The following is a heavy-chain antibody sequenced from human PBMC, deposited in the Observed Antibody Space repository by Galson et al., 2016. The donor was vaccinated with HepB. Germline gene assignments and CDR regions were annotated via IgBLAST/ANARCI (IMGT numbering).Heavy chain of an antibody. D-gene: IGHD2-2*01. CDR2: IFYSGSS. Sequence: SETLSLTCSVSGGSISSGGYYWSWIRQHPGKGLEWIGYIFYSGSSYYNPSLKSRVTISVDTSKNQFSLKLTSVTAADTAAYYCARQTPTMSRVDPWGQGTLVTVSS. CDR1: GGSISSGGYY. J-gene: IGHJ5*02. V-gene: IGHV4-39*01. CDR3: ARQTPTMSRVDP.